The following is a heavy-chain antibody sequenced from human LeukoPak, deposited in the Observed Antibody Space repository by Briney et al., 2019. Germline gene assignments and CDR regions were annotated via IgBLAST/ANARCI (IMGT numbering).Heavy chain of an antibody. J-gene: IGHJ6*03. CDR1: GYTFTSYD. CDR3: ARSVCSSTICYYMDV. D-gene: IGHD2-2*01. CDR2: MNPNSGNT. V-gene: IGHV1-8*03. Sequence: ASVKVSCKASGYTFTSYDINWVRQATGQGLEWMGWMNPNSGNTGYAQKFQGRVTITRNTSISTAYMELSSLRSEDTAVYYCARSVCSSTICYYMDVWGKGTTVTVSS.